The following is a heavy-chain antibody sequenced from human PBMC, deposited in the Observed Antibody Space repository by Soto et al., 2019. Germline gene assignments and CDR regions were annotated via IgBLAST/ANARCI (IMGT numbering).Heavy chain of an antibody. CDR2: IKSKTDGGTT. CDR3: TTDLYYYDSSGYYY. Sequence: EVQLVESGGGLVKPGGSLRLSCAASGFTFSNAWMSWVRQAPGKGLEWVGRIKSKTDGGTTDYAAPVKGRFTISRDDSKNTLYLQTNSLKTEDTAVYYCTTDLYYYDSSGYYYWGQGTLVTVSS. CDR1: GFTFSNAW. J-gene: IGHJ4*02. D-gene: IGHD3-22*01. V-gene: IGHV3-15*01.